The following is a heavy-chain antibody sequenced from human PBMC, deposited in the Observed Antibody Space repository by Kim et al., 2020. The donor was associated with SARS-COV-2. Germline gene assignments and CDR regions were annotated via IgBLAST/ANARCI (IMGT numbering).Heavy chain of an antibody. V-gene: IGHV4-59*01. J-gene: IGHJ4*02. CDR1: GGSISSYY. CDR3: ARVGLSYGQSNPYYFDY. Sequence: SETLSLTCTVSGGSISSYYWSWIRQPPGKGLEWIGYIHYSGSTNYNPSLKSRVTISVDTSKNQFSLKLSSVTAADTAVYYCARVGLSYGQSNPYYFDYWGQGTLVTVSS. CDR2: IHYSGST. D-gene: IGHD5-18*01.